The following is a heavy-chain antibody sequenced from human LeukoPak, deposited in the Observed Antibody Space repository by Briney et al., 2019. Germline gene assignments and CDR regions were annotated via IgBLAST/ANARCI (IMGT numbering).Heavy chain of an antibody. V-gene: IGHV3-33*01. Sequence: GGSLRLSCAASGFTFTTYGMHWVRQAPGKGLEWVAVIWNDGSYKHYADSVKGRFTISRDDSKNTIYLQMNSLRAEATAVYYCARDLWQQMIQGYDYWGQGTLVTVSS. D-gene: IGHD6-13*01. CDR2: IWNDGSYK. CDR1: GFTFTTYG. J-gene: IGHJ4*02. CDR3: ARDLWQQMIQGYDY.